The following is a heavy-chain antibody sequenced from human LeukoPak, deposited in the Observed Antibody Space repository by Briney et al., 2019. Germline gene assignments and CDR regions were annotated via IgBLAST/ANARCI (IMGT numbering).Heavy chain of an antibody. D-gene: IGHD3-3*01. Sequence: PGGSLRLSCAASGFTFSSYSMNWVRQAPGKGLEWVSSISSSSSYIYYADSVKGRFTISRDNAKNSLYLQMNSLRAEDTAVYYCARDKIFGVVPGAFDIWGQGTMVTVSS. CDR1: GFTFSSYS. CDR3: ARDKIFGVVPGAFDI. CDR2: ISSSSSYI. J-gene: IGHJ3*02. V-gene: IGHV3-21*01.